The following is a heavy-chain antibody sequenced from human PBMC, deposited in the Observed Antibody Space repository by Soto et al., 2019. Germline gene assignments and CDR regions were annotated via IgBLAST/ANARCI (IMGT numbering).Heavy chain of an antibody. CDR2: IYYSGST. CDR1: GGSISSYY. Sequence: QVQLQESGPGLVKPSETLSLTCTVSGGSISSYYWSWIRQPPGKGLEWLGYIYYSGSTNYNPSLKGRVTISVDTSKNQFSLKLSSVTAADTAVYYCARRYGVYFDYWGQGTLVTVSS. V-gene: IGHV4-59*08. CDR3: ARRYGVYFDY. D-gene: IGHD4-17*01. J-gene: IGHJ4*02.